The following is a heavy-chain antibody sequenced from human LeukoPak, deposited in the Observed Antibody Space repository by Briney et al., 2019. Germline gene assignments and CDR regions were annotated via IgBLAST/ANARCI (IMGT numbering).Heavy chain of an antibody. J-gene: IGHJ4*02. D-gene: IGHD2-21*02. CDR2: ISGSGGST. V-gene: IGHV3-23*01. CDR1: GFTFSDYD. Sequence: GGSLRLSCSASGFTFSDYDMNWVRQAPGKGLEWVSAISGSGGSTYYADSVKGRFTISRDNSKNTLYLQMNSLRAEDTAVYYCATPLAYCGGDCWSFFDYWGQGTLVTVSS. CDR3: ATPLAYCGGDCWSFFDY.